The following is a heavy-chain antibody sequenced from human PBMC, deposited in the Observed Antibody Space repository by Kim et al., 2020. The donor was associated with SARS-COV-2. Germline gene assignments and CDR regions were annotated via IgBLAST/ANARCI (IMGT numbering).Heavy chain of an antibody. CDR2: ISSSSSYT. Sequence: GGSLRLSCAASGFTFSDYYMSWIRQAPGKGLEWVSYISSSSSYTNYADSVKGRFTISRDNAKNSLYLQMNSLRAEDTAVYYCARGPLVRRHWYYFDYWGQGTLVTVSS. D-gene: IGHD4-17*01. CDR1: GFTFSDYY. J-gene: IGHJ4*02. V-gene: IGHV3-11*05. CDR3: ARGPLVRRHWYYFDY.